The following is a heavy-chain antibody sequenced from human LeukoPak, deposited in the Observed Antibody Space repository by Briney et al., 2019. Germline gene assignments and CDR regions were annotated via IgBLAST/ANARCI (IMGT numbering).Heavy chain of an antibody. CDR2: INPNSGGT. CDR3: ARVRITMVRGVIIRVGYFDY. J-gene: IGHJ4*02. CDR1: GYTFTGYY. V-gene: IGHV1-2*02. Sequence: GASVKVSCKASGYTFTGYYMHWVRQAPGQGLEWMGWINPNSGGTNYAQKFQGRVTMTRDTSISTAYMELRSLRSDDTAVYYCARVRITMVRGVIIRVGYFDYWGQGTLVTVSS. D-gene: IGHD3-10*01.